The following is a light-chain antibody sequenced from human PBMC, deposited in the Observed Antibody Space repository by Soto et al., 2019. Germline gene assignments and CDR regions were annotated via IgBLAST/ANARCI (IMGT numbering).Light chain of an antibody. V-gene: IGKV1-9*01. CDR3: QQTSNYFT. CDR2: AAS. Sequence: IQLTQSPSSLSASVGDRVTITCRASQGLNSNLAWYQQKPGKAPKLLMYAASTLQKGIPSRFSGNGSGTDFTLTISSLQPEDFSTYYCQQTSNYFTFGPGTKVDI. CDR1: QGLNSN. J-gene: IGKJ3*01.